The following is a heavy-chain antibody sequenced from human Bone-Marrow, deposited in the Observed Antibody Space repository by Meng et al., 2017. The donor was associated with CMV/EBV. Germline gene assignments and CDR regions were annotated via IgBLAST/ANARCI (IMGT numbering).Heavy chain of an antibody. D-gene: IGHD2-21*01. J-gene: IGHJ4*02. Sequence: GALRLSCTVSGGSVSSGSYYWSWIRQPPGKGLEWIGYIYYSGSTNYNPSLKSRVTISVDTSKNQFSLKLSSVTAADTAVYYCARGSYCGSGFPFDYWGQGALVTVSS. CDR3: ARGSYCGSGFPFDY. CDR1: GGSVSSGSYY. CDR2: IYYSGST. V-gene: IGHV4-61*01.